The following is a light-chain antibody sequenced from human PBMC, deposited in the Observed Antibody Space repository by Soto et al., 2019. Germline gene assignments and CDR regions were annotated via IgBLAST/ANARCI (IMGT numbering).Light chain of an antibody. Sequence: NFMLTQPHSVSESPGKTVTISCTGSSGSIASNYVQWYQQRPGSVPTTVIYEDNQRPSGVPDRFSGSIDSSSNSASLTISGLKTEDEADYYCQSYDSSNVVFGGGTKLTVL. CDR2: EDN. V-gene: IGLV6-57*02. J-gene: IGLJ2*01. CDR1: SGSIASNY. CDR3: QSYDSSNVV.